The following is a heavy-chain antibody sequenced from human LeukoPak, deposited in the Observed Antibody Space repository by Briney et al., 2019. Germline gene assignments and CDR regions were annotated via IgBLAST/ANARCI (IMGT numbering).Heavy chain of an antibody. Sequence: WASVKVSCKASGYTFSSYYMHWVRQAPGQGLEWVGLINPTGDSTNYAQNFRGRVTMTSDTSTSTVYMDLSSLRSEDTAVYYCAREASGGYFDYWGQGTLVTVSS. V-gene: IGHV1-46*01. CDR2: INPTGDST. J-gene: IGHJ4*02. D-gene: IGHD4-23*01. CDR1: GYTFSSYY. CDR3: AREASGGYFDY.